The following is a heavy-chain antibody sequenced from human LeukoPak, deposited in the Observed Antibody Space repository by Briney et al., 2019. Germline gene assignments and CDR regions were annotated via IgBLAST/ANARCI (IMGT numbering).Heavy chain of an antibody. D-gene: IGHD5-24*01. CDR3: ARDPLEGSWYFDL. CDR2: ISSTSTYI. V-gene: IGHV3-21*01. Sequence: GGSLRLSCAASGFTFSSYSVNWVRRAPGKGLEWVSFISSTSTYIYYADSVKGRFTISRDNAKNSLFLQMNSLRAEDTAVYYCARDPLEGSWYFDLWGRGTLVTVSS. CDR1: GFTFSSYS. J-gene: IGHJ2*01.